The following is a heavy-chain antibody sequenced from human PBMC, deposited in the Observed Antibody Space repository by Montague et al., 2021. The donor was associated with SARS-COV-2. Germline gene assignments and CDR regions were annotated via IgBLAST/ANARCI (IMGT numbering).Heavy chain of an antibody. CDR3: ARDGADYSFAYYHEMDV. CDR1: GASVRTYY. J-gene: IGHJ6*02. Sequence: SETLSLTCTVSGASVRTYYWSWIRQSAGKKLEWMGRLYTSGSTYYNPSFRGGVTMSLDTSKNLFSLNLSSMTAADTAVYYCARDGADYSFAYYHEMDVWGQGIAVAVSS. CDR2: LYTSGST. D-gene: IGHD5-12*01. V-gene: IGHV4-4*07.